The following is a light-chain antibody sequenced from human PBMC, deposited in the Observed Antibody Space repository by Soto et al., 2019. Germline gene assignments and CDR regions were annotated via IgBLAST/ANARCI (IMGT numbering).Light chain of an antibody. CDR2: AAS. V-gene: IGKV1-27*01. Sequence: DIQMTQSPSSLSASVGDRVTITCRASQGISNYLAWYQQIPGKVPKLLISAASTLPSGVPSRFSGSGSGTDFNLNISNQQHEDVATYYRQKYTTVPAFGGGTKVEIK. CDR3: QKYTTVPA. CDR1: QGISNY. J-gene: IGKJ4*01.